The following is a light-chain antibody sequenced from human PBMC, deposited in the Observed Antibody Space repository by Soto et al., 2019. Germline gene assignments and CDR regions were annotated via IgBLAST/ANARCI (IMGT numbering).Light chain of an antibody. CDR3: QSYDSSLSSYV. Sequence: QPVLTQPPSVSGAPGQRVTISCTGSSSNIGAGYVHWYQQLPGTAPKLLIYGNSNRPSGVPDRFSGSKSGTSASLAITGLQAEDEADYYCQSYDSSLSSYVFGTGTKLTVL. V-gene: IGLV1-40*01. J-gene: IGLJ1*01. CDR2: GNS. CDR1: SSNIGAGYV.